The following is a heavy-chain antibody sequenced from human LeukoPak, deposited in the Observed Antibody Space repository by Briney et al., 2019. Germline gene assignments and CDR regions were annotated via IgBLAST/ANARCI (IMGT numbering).Heavy chain of an antibody. CDR3: ARDYYDSSGYRQNYFDY. CDR1: GYTFTSYG. CDR2: IGAYNVNT. Sequence: ASVKVCCKASGYTFTSYGISWVRQAPGQGLEWMGWIGAYNVNTNYAQKLQGRVTMTTDTSTSTAYMELRGLRSDDTAVYYCARDYYDSSGYRQNYFDYWGQGTLVTVSS. D-gene: IGHD3-22*01. V-gene: IGHV1-18*01. J-gene: IGHJ4*02.